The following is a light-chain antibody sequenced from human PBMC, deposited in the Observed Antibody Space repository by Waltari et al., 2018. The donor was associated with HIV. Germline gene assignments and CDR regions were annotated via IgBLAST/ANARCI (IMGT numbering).Light chain of an antibody. CDR1: SSAVGGSNY. J-gene: IGLJ1*01. Sequence: QSALTQPASVSGSPGQSITISCTGTSSAVGGSNYVSWYQQHPGKAPKLMIYDVSNRTSGVSNRFSGSKSGNTASLTISGLQAEDEADYDCSSYTSSSTPYVFGTGTKVTVL. CDR3: SSYTSSSTPYV. CDR2: DVS. V-gene: IGLV2-14*03.